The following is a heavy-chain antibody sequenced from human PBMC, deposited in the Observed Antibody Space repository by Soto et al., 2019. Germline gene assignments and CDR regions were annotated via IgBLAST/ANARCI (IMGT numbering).Heavy chain of an antibody. J-gene: IGHJ4*02. CDR1: GGSISSGCYY. V-gene: IGHV4-61*01. D-gene: IGHD5-18*01. Sequence: SETLSLTCTVSGGSISSGCYYWSWIRQPPGKGLEWIGYIYYSGSTNYNPSLKSRVTISVDTSKNQFSLKLSSVTAADTAVYYCARDNGYSYGYTLDHWGQGTLVT. CDR2: IYYSGST. CDR3: ARDNGYSYGYTLDH.